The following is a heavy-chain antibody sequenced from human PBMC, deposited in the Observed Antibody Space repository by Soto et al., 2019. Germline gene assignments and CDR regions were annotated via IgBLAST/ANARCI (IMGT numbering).Heavy chain of an antibody. Sequence: ASVKVSCKASGYTFTSYGISWVRQAPGQGLEWMGWISAYNGNTNYAQKLQGRVTMTTDTSTSTAYMELRSLRSDDTAVYYCARDPPNDYRNYLIDYWGQGTLVTVSS. J-gene: IGHJ4*02. CDR3: ARDPPNDYRNYLIDY. D-gene: IGHD4-4*01. CDR1: GYTFTSYG. V-gene: IGHV1-18*01. CDR2: ISAYNGNT.